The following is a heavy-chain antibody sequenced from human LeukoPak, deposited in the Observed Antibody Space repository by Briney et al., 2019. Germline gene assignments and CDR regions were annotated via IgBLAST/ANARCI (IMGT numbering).Heavy chain of an antibody. V-gene: IGHV4-30-2*01. CDR1: GGSISSGGYY. D-gene: IGHD3-16*02. CDR3: ARAGTKMITFGGVIGFGAFDI. CDR2: IYHSVST. J-gene: IGHJ3*02. Sequence: SSQTLSLTCTVSGGSISSGGYYWSWIRQPPGKGLEWIGYIYHSVSTYYNPSLKSRVTISVDRSKNQFSLKLSSVTAADTAVYYCARAGTKMITFGGVIGFGAFDIWGQGTMVTVSS.